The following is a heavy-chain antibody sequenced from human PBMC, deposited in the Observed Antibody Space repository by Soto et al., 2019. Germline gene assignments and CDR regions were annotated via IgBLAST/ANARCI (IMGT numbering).Heavy chain of an antibody. Sequence: PGGSLRLSCAASGFTFSRQWMTWVRQAPGKGLEWVASIKEDGSDKYYVDSVKGRFTISRDNAKNSLYLQMNSLKVEDTAVYYCTRDCQCSKPSPDYWGQGTVVTVSS. CDR1: GFTFSRQW. D-gene: IGHD6-13*01. CDR2: IKEDGSDK. V-gene: IGHV3-7*01. J-gene: IGHJ4*02. CDR3: TRDCQCSKPSPDY.